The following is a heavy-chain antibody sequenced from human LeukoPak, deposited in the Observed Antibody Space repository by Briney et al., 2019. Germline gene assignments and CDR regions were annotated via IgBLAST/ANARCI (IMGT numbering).Heavy chain of an antibody. J-gene: IGHJ5*02. Sequence: SETLSLTCTVSGGSISSGGYYWSWIRQHPGKGLEWIGYIYTSGSTNYNPSLKSRVTISVDTSKNQFSLKLSSVTAADTAVYYCARGGGSSSWFNWFDPWGQGTLVTVSS. D-gene: IGHD6-13*01. CDR3: ARGGGSSSWFNWFDP. CDR1: GGSISSGGYY. CDR2: IYTSGST. V-gene: IGHV4-61*08.